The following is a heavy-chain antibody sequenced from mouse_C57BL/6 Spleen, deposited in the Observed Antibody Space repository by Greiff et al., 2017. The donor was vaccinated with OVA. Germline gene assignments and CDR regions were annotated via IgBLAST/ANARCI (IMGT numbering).Heavy chain of an antibody. CDR3: ARQGLLSNWYFDV. CDR1: GYAFSSSW. D-gene: IGHD2-3*01. J-gene: IGHJ1*03. CDR2: IYPGDGDT. Sequence: VQLQQSGPELVKPGASVKISCKASGYAFSSSWMNWVKQRPGKGLEWIGRIYPGDGDTNYNGKFKGKATLTADKSSSTAYMQLSSLTSEDSAVYFCARQGLLSNWYFDVWGTGTTVTVSS. V-gene: IGHV1-82*01.